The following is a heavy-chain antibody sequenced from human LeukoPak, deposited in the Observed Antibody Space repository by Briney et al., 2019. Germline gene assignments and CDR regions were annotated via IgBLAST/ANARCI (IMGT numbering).Heavy chain of an antibody. CDR3: ARDGGSRGVPLDC. J-gene: IGHJ4*02. Sequence: GGSLRLSCAASGFTFSSYWIHWVRQAPGKGLEWVAVIWFDGSNKFYADSVRGRFTISRDNAKNTLYLQMNSLRAEDTALYFCARDGGSRGVPLDCWGQGTLVTVSS. CDR1: GFTFSSYW. CDR2: IWFDGSNK. D-gene: IGHD2-15*01. V-gene: IGHV3-33*08.